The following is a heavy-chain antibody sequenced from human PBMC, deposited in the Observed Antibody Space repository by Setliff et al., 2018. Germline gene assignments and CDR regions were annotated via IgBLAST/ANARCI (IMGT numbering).Heavy chain of an antibody. Sequence: PGGSLRLSCAASTFTFSKYAVTWIRQAPGKGLEWVAYISSSGISIDYADSVKGRFIISRDNAKNSLSLQMNSLRVEDTAVYYCVRDVAGGSHATYFDYWGQGTLVTV. V-gene: IGHV3-11*04. CDR3: VRDVAGGSHATYFDY. D-gene: IGHD1-26*01. J-gene: IGHJ4*02. CDR2: ISSSGISI. CDR1: TFTFSKYA.